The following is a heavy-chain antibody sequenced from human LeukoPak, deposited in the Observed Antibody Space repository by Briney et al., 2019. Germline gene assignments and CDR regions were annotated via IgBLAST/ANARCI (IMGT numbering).Heavy chain of an antibody. Sequence: GESLKISCKGSGYSFTSYWIGWVRQMPGKGLEWMGIIYPGDSANRYSPSFQGQVRISADKSISTAYLRWSSLKASDTAMYYCARLLTGDDGSKYYFDYWGQGTTATVSS. CDR1: GYSFTSYW. V-gene: IGHV5-51*01. CDR2: IYPGDSAN. CDR3: ARLLTGDDGSKYYFDY. D-gene: IGHD7-27*01. J-gene: IGHJ4*03.